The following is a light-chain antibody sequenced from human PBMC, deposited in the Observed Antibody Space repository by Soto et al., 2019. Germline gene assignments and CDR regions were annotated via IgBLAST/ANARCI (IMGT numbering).Light chain of an antibody. J-gene: IGLJ1*01. CDR3: SSYTSSNSYV. Sequence: QSALTQPASVSGSPGQSIAISCTGTSSDVGAYNSVSWYQQYPGKAPKLMIHDVSNRPSGVSDRFSGSKSGNTASLTISGLQAEDEADYYSSSYTSSNSYVFGSGTKVTVL. CDR2: DVS. CDR1: SSDVGAYNS. V-gene: IGLV2-14*01.